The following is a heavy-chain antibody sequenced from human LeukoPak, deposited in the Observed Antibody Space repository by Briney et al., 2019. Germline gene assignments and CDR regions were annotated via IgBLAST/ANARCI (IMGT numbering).Heavy chain of an antibody. CDR3: ARDHQYQGSGSYYKGAFDI. Sequence: ASVKVSCKASGGTFSSYAISWVRQAPGQGLEWMGRIIPILGIANYAQKFQGRVTITADKSTSTAYMELSSLRSEDTAVYYCARDHQYQGSGSYYKGAFDIWGQGTMVTVSS. V-gene: IGHV1-69*04. J-gene: IGHJ3*02. CDR2: IIPILGIA. CDR1: GGTFSSYA. D-gene: IGHD3-10*01.